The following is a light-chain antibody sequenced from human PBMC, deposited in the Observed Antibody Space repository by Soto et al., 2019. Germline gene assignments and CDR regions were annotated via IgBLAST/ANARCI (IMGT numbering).Light chain of an antibody. CDR1: SGSIASNY. CDR2: EDN. Sequence: FMLTQPHSVSESPGKTVTISCTRSSGSIASNYVQWYQQRPGSAPTTVIYEDNQRPSGVPDRFSGSIDSSSNSASLTISGLKTEDEADYYCQSYDSNSRVFGGGTKLTVL. J-gene: IGLJ2*01. V-gene: IGLV6-57*04. CDR3: QSYDSNSRV.